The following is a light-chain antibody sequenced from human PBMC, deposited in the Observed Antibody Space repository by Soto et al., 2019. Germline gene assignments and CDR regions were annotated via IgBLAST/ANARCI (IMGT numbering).Light chain of an antibody. Sequence: DIQMTQSPSSMSASVGDRVTITCRASQSISAYLNWYQQKPGKAPKLLIYAASSLQSGVPSRFSGSGSGTDFTLTISSLQPEDFATYYCQESYSTPSVTSGPGTKVDSK. CDR1: QSISAY. CDR2: AAS. J-gene: IGKJ3*01. V-gene: IGKV1-39*01. CDR3: QESYSTPSVT.